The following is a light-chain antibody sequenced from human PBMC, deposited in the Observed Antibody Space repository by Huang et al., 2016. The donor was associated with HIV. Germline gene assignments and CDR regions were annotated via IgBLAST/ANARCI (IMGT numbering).Light chain of an antibody. V-gene: IGKV3-15*01. J-gene: IGKJ1*01. CDR2: GAS. Sequence: EIVMTQSPGTLSLSPGERSTLSCRPSHIVSSNLAWSQHKPGQAPRLLIYGASTRATGVPARLRGSGSGTEFTLTISSLQSDDFVVYYCQQYQDWPRTFGQGTKVEIK. CDR1: HIVSSN. CDR3: QQYQDWPRT.